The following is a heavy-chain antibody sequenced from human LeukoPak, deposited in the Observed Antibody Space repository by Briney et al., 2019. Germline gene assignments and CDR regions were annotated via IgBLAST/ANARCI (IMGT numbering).Heavy chain of an antibody. V-gene: IGHV4-39*07. CDR1: GGSISSSSYY. Sequence: PSETLSLTCTVSGGSISSSSYYWGWIRQPPGKGLEWIGSIYYSGSTYYNPSLKSRVTISVDTSKNQFSLKLSSVTAADTAVYYCARADYGGNYNPFDYWGQGTLVTVSS. CDR2: IYYSGST. J-gene: IGHJ4*02. CDR3: ARADYGGNYNPFDY. D-gene: IGHD4-23*01.